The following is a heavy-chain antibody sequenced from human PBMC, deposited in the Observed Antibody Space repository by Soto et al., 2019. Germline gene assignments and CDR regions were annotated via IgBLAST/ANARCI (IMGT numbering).Heavy chain of an antibody. D-gene: IGHD3-3*01. CDR3: ARSAITLFGVVSIPPHYYSEMDV. CDR1: VGTFNRYA. V-gene: IGHV1-69*01. CDR2: IIPIFGIG. J-gene: IGHJ6*02. Sequence: QVQLVQSGAEVKKPGSSVKVSCKASVGTFNRYAISWVRQAPGQGLEWMGGIIPIFGIGNDAQRFQGRVTITADESTGTAYMELSSLRSEDTGVYYCARSAITLFGVVSIPPHYYSEMDVWGQGTTVTVSS.